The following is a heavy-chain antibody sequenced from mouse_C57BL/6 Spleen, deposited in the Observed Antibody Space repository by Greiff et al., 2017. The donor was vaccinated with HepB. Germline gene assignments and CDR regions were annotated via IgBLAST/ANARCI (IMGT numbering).Heavy chain of an antibody. D-gene: IGHD1-1*01. CDR3: ARSTVVAHDY. CDR2: IYPGDGDT. V-gene: IGHV1-80*01. J-gene: IGHJ2*01. Sequence: QVQLKQSGAELVKPGASVKISCKASGYAFSSYWMNWVKQRPGKGLEWIGKIYPGDGDTNYNGKFKGKATLTADKSSSTAYMQLSSLTSEDSAVYFCARSTVVAHDYWGQGTTLTVSS. CDR1: GYAFSSYW.